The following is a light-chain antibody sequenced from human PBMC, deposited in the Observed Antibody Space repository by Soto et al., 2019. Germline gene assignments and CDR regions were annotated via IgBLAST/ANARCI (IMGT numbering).Light chain of an antibody. J-gene: IGLJ1*01. CDR1: SSNIGDNP. Sequence: QSVLPQPPSASAPPGQGVTISCSGGSSNIGDNPVNWYQHLPGAAPTLLIYNNNQRPSGVPDRFSGSKSGASASLAISGLRSEDEADYYCSTWDDTLDAYVFGTGTKLTVL. V-gene: IGLV1-44*01. CDR2: NNN. CDR3: STWDDTLDAYV.